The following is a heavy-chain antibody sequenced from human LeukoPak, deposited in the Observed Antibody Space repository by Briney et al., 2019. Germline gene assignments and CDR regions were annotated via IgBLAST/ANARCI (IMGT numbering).Heavy chain of an antibody. Sequence: GGSLRLSCAASGFTFSSYEINWVRQAPGEGLEWVSYISSSGSTIYYADSVKGRFTISRDNAKNSLYLQMNSLRAEDTAVYYCARASYSSSWYADYWGQGTLVTVSS. CDR2: ISSSGSTI. V-gene: IGHV3-48*03. CDR1: GFTFSSYE. CDR3: ARASYSSSWYADY. D-gene: IGHD6-13*01. J-gene: IGHJ4*02.